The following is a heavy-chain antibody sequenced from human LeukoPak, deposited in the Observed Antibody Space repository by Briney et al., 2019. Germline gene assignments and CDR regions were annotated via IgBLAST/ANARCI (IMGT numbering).Heavy chain of an antibody. CDR2: IFYSGST. J-gene: IGHJ3*02. V-gene: IGHV4-59*01. Sequence: IXXPPXXGLEWIGYIFYSGSTNYSPSLKSRVTISVDTSKNQFSLRLSSVTAADTAVYYCARDYYDSRGDAFDIWGQGTMVTVSS. CDR3: ARDYYDSRGDAFDI. D-gene: IGHD3-22*01.